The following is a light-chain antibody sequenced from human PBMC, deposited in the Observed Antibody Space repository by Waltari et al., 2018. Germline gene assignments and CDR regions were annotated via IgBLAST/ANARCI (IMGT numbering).Light chain of an antibody. CDR2: DVT. CDR3: SSYTTSISYV. CDR1: SSDIGVYNN. V-gene: IGLV2-14*03. Sequence: QSALTQPASVSGSPGQSLTISCTGTSSDIGVYNNVPWYQQHPGKAPKFMIYDVTNRPSGVSDRFSGSKSDYTASLTISGLQAEDEADYYCSSYTTSISYVFGTGTRVTVL. J-gene: IGLJ1*01.